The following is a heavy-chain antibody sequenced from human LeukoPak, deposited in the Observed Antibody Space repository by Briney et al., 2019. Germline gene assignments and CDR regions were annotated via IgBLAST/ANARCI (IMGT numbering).Heavy chain of an antibody. CDR2: ISGSDGNT. V-gene: IGHV3-23*01. CDR3: AKDTCSSTSCSIDR. J-gene: IGHJ5*02. D-gene: IGHD2-2*01. Sequence: PGGSLRLSCAASGFTFSSNAMSWVRQAPGKGLEWVSAISGSDGNTYYADSVKGRFTISRDNSKNTLYLQMNSLRAEDTAVYYCAKDTCSSTSCSIDRWGQGTLVTVSS. CDR1: GFTFSSNA.